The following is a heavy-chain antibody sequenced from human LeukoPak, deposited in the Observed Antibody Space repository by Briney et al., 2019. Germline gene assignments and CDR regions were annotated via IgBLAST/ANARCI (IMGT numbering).Heavy chain of an antibody. CDR2: IYYSGST. CDR3: AREFSEPGIAAASAFDI. V-gene: IGHV4-61*01. CDR1: GGSISSSSYY. D-gene: IGHD6-13*01. J-gene: IGHJ3*02. Sequence: SETLSLTCTVSGGSISSSSYYWSWIRQPPGKGLEWIGYIYYSGSTNYNPSLKSRVTISVDTSKNQFSLKLSSVTAADTAVYYCAREFSEPGIAAASAFDIWGQGTMVTVSS.